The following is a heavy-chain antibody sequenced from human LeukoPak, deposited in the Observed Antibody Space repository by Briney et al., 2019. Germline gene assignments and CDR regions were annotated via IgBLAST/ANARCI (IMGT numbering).Heavy chain of an antibody. D-gene: IGHD3-16*01. J-gene: IGHJ4*02. Sequence: SETLSLTCTVSGGSINSGGYYWCWIRQHPGKGLEWIGYIYYSGSTYYNPSLKSRITVSVDTSKNQFSLKLSSVTAADTAVYYCARDHDGAFDYWGQGILVTVSS. CDR3: ARDHDGAFDY. CDR2: IYYSGST. V-gene: IGHV4-31*03. CDR1: GGSINSGGYY.